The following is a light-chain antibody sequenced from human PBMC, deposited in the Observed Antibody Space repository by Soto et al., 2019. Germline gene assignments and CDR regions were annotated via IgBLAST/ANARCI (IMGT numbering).Light chain of an antibody. Sequence: EISLTQSPGTLSLSPGERATLSCRASQTVRNNYLAWYQQKPGQAPRLLIYDASSRATGIPDRFSGGGSGTDFTLTISRLEPEDFAVYYCQQFSSYPLTFGGGTNVDI. V-gene: IGKV3-20*01. CDR3: QQFSSYPLT. CDR1: QTVRNNY. J-gene: IGKJ4*01. CDR2: DAS.